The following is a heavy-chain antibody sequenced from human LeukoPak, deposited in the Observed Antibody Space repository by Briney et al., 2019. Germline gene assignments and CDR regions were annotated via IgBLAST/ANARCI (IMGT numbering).Heavy chain of an antibody. CDR3: ARVCYSYGPIWFDP. D-gene: IGHD5-18*01. CDR1: GVAFSDYY. CDR2: ISSSGSTI. J-gene: IGHJ5*02. V-gene: IGHV3-11*04. Sequence: PGGTLCLSCAASGVAFSDYYMSWIRQAPGKGLGWGSYISSSGSTIYYADSVKGRFTISKDNAKNSLYLQMNGLRAEDTAVYYCARVCYSYGPIWFDPWGQGTLVAVSS.